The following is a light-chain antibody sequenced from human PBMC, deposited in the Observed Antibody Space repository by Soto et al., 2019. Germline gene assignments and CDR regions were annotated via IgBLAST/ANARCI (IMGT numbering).Light chain of an antibody. CDR2: DAF. J-gene: IGKJ4*01. CDR1: QSVSSS. V-gene: IGKV3-11*01. Sequence: EIVLTQSPATLSSSPGETATLSCRASQSVSSSLVWYQQKPGQAPRLLIYDAFKRVTGIPARFSGSGSGTDFTLTISSLDAEDSAVYYCQQRSNWISFGGGTKVEIK. CDR3: QQRSNWIS.